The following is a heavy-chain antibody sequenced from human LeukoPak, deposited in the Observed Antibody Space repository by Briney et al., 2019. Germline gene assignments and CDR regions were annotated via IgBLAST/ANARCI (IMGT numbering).Heavy chain of an antibody. D-gene: IGHD4-17*01. Sequence: ASVKVSCKASGYTFTSYGISGVRQAPGQGLEWMGWISAYNGNTNYAQKLQGRVTMTTDTSTSTAYMELRSLRSDDTAVYYCARARSTTVTINWFDPWGQGTLVTVSS. CDR2: ISAYNGNT. V-gene: IGHV1-18*01. CDR1: GYTFTSYG. CDR3: ARARSTTVTINWFDP. J-gene: IGHJ5*02.